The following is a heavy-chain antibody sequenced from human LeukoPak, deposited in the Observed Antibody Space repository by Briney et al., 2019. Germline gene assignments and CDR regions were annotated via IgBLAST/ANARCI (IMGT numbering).Heavy chain of an antibody. Sequence: SETLSLXCTVSGGSISSGDYYWSWIRQPPGKGLEWIGYIYYSGSTYYNPSLKSRVTISVDTSKNQFSLKLSSVTAADTAVYYCARDRITIFGVVQNWFDPWGQGTLVTVSS. D-gene: IGHD3-3*01. J-gene: IGHJ5*02. V-gene: IGHV4-30-4*08. CDR1: GGSISSGDYY. CDR3: ARDRITIFGVVQNWFDP. CDR2: IYYSGST.